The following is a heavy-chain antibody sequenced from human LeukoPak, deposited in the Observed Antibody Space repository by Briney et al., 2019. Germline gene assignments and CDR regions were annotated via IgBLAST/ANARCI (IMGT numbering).Heavy chain of an antibody. CDR3: ARGKRYTTYYYYGMDV. J-gene: IGHJ6*02. Sequence: SETLSLTCAVYGGSFSGYYWSWIRQPPGKGLEWIGEINHSGSTNYNPSLKSRVTISVDTSKNQFSLKRSSVTAADTAVYYCARGKRYTTYYYYGMDVWGQGTTVTVSS. CDR1: GGSFSGYY. V-gene: IGHV4-34*01. CDR2: INHSGST. D-gene: IGHD2-2*02.